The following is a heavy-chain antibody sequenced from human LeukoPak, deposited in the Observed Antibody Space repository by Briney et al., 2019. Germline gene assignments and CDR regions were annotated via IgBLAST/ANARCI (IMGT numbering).Heavy chain of an antibody. CDR2: INPNSGGT. CDR1: GYTFTGYY. Sequence: GASVKVSCKASGYTFTGYYMHWVRRAPGQGLEWMGWINPNSGGTNYAQKFQGRVTMTRDTSISTAYMELSRLRSDDTAVYYCARALSWSIAARRGDYYFDYWGQGTLVTLSS. V-gene: IGHV1-2*02. J-gene: IGHJ4*02. D-gene: IGHD6-6*01. CDR3: ARALSWSIAARRGDYYFDY.